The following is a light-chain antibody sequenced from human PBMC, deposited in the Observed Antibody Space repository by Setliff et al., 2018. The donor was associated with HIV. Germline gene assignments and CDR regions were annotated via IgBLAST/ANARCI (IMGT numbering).Light chain of an antibody. CDR1: SSDVGGYNY. CDR3: CSYAGTYTFYYV. J-gene: IGLJ1*01. Sequence: QSALTQPRSVSGSPGQSVTISCTGTSSDVGGYNYVSWHQQHPGKAPKLMIYDVSKRPSGVPDRFYGSKSGNTASLTISGLQAEDEADYYCCSYAGTYTFYYVFGTGTKVTVL. V-gene: IGLV2-11*01. CDR2: DVS.